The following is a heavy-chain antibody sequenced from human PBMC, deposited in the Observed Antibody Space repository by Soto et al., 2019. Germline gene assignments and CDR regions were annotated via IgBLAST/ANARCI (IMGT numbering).Heavy chain of an antibody. Sequence: EVQLVESGGGLVQPGGSLRLSCAASGFTVSSNYMSWVRQAPGKGLEWVSVIYSGGSTYYADSVKGRFTISRDNSKNTLYLQMNSLRAEDTAVYYCAREKTPDILTGYYDEYWGQGTLVTVSS. D-gene: IGHD3-9*01. CDR3: AREKTPDILTGYYDEY. CDR1: GFTVSSNY. J-gene: IGHJ4*02. V-gene: IGHV3-66*01. CDR2: IYSGGST.